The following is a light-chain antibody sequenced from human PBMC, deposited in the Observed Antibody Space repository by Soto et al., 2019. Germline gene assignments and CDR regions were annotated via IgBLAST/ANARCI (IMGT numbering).Light chain of an antibody. CDR3: QYYYESSP. J-gene: IGKJ4*01. CDR2: GAS. CDR1: QCVNPKQ. Sequence: EIVLTQSTRNMSMSPGERAPLSCRASQCVNPKQLAWYQQKPGQAPRLLIYGASSRATGIADRFSGSGSGTDFTLTISRLEPEDFAVYYCQYYYESSPFCRGTKVDIK. V-gene: IGKV3-20*01.